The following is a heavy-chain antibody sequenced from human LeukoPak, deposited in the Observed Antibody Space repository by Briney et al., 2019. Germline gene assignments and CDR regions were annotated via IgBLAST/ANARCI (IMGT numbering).Heavy chain of an antibody. V-gene: IGHV3-53*01. Sequence: GGSLRLSCTASEFTVSRNYMLWVRQAPGKGLEWVSLIFSNGDTHYADSVKGRFTISRDTSKNTVSLQMNSLRVEDTAVYYCTRDQMNYWGQGTLVTVSS. D-gene: IGHD5-24*01. CDR3: TRDQMNY. CDR1: EFTVSRNY. CDR2: IFSNGDT. J-gene: IGHJ4*02.